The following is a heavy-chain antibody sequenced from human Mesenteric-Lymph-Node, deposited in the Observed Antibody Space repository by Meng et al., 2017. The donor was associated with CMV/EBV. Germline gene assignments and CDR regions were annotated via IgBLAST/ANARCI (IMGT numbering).Heavy chain of an antibody. V-gene: IGHV1-18*01. D-gene: IGHD3-22*01. CDR3: ARRGDSYYKDY. J-gene: IGHJ4*02. CDR1: GYTFTTYD. CDR2: ISTYNGDT. Sequence: ASVKVSCKASGYTFTTYDIHWVRQAPGQGLEWVGWISTYNGDTTYAQKLHDRVTMTTDTSTGTAYMELMSLRSDDTAVYYCARRGDSYYKDYWGQGTLVTVSS.